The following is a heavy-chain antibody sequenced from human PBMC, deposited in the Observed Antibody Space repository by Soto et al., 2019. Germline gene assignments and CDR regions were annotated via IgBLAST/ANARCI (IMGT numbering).Heavy chain of an antibody. Sequence: QVQLQESGPGLVKPSETLSLTCTVSGGSISSYYWSWIRQPPGKGLEWIGYIYYSGSTNYNPSLKRRVTIPVDTSTNPFSLKLSSVTAAATAVYYCATTQPYCSGGSCYSADYYYGMDVWGQGTTVTVSS. V-gene: IGHV4-59*01. D-gene: IGHD2-15*01. J-gene: IGHJ6*02. CDR1: GGSISSYY. CDR3: ATTQPYCSGGSCYSADYYYGMDV. CDR2: IYYSGST.